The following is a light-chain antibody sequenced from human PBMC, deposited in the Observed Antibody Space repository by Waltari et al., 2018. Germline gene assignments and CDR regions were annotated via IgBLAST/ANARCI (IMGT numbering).Light chain of an antibody. CDR1: GSDVGYFNS. CDR3: CSYAGIWV. Sequence: QSALTQPRSVSGSPGQSVTISCAGTGSDVGYFNSVSWYQQHPGKAPRLVIFDVTQRPSGVPDRFSGSKSGTSASLTVSGLQAEDEADYYCCSYAGIWVFGGGTKLTVL. CDR2: DVT. V-gene: IGLV2-11*01. J-gene: IGLJ3*02.